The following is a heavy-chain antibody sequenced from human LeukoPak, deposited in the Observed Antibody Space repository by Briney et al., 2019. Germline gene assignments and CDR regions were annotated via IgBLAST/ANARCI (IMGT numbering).Heavy chain of an antibody. J-gene: IGHJ5*02. V-gene: IGHV4-34*01. D-gene: IGHD3-9*01. CDR2: INHSGST. CDR1: GGSFSGYY. CDR3: ARQLGLRYIDWLTP. Sequence: SETLSLTCAVYGGSFSGYYWSWIRQPPGKGLEWIGEINHSGSTNYNPSLKSRVTISVDTSKNQFSLKLSSVTAADTAVYYCARQLGLRYIDWLTPRGQGTLVTVSS.